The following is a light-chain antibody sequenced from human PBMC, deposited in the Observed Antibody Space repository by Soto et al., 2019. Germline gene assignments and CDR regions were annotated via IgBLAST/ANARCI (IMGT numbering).Light chain of an antibody. J-gene: IGKJ1*01. CDR3: QQYNDYSAWT. Sequence: EIVLTQSPGTLSLSPGERATLSCRASQSVSSSYLAWYQQKPGQAPRLLIFDASSRATGISDRFSGSGSGAEFTLTISSLRPDDFATYYCQQYNDYSAWTFGQGTKVDIK. CDR1: QSVSSSY. V-gene: IGKV3-20*01. CDR2: DAS.